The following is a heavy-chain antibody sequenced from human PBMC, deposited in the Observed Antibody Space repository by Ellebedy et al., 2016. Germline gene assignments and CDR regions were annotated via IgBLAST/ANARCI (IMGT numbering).Heavy chain of an antibody. D-gene: IGHD6-19*01. J-gene: IGHJ4*02. CDR1: GYSFTSYW. CDR2: FDPSDSFN. Sequence: GESLKISCKGSGYSFTSYWISWVRQMPGKGLEWMGRFDPSDSFNNYSPSFRGHVTISADKSISTAYLQWSSLKASDTAMYYCVRHGGIAVAGTPGGYWGQGTLVTVSS. CDR3: VRHGGIAVAGTPGGY. V-gene: IGHV5-10-1*01.